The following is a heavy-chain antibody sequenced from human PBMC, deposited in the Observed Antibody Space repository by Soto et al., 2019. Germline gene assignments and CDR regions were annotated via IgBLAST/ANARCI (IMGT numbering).Heavy chain of an antibody. D-gene: IGHD3-9*01. Sequence: ASVKVSCKASGYSFTAYYIHWVRQAPGQGLEWMGIINPSVGNTRYTQNFQGRVTMTRDTSTNSVYLELSSLRSDDTAVYYCAKSILTGHEYYYGMDVWGQGTTVTVSS. CDR3: AKSILTGHEYYYGMDV. J-gene: IGHJ6*02. V-gene: IGHV1-46*01. CDR2: INPSVGNT. CDR1: GYSFTAYY.